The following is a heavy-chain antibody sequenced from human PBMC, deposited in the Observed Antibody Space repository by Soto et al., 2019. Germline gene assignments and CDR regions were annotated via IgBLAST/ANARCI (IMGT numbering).Heavy chain of an antibody. V-gene: IGHV3-33*01. CDR1: GFTFSNYG. CDR3: VRIQRGGNQVGGFDF. Sequence: QVQLVESGGGVVQPGRSLRLSCAASGFTFSNYGMHWVRQAPGKGLEWVAVIWYDGSITYYADSVKGRFTISRDNSKNTLAVQMNSLRAEDTAVYYCVRIQRGGNQVGGFDFWGQGTLVTVSS. CDR2: IWYDGSIT. D-gene: IGHD2-15*01. J-gene: IGHJ4*02.